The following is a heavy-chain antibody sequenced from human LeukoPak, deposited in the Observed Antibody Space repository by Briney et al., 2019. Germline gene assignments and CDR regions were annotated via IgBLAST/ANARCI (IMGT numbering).Heavy chain of an antibody. CDR1: GFPFIEYS. CDR2: IGIDSGNT. V-gene: IGHV3-48*01. CDR3: ARDHNYAFAN. J-gene: IGHJ4*02. Sequence: AGGSLRLSCTASGFPFIEYSMNWVRQVPGKGLEWIAYIGIDSGNTKYSESVSGRLTISADKTKNSLYLQMNSLRVEDTAVYYCARDHNYAFANWGQGTLVSVAS. D-gene: IGHD1-1*01.